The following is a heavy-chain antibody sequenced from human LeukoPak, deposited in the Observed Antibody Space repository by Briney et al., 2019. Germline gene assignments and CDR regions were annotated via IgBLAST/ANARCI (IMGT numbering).Heavy chain of an antibody. Sequence: ASVKVSCKASGYTFTNYYMHWVRQAPGQGLEWMGIINPGGGSTNYAQKFQGRVTMTRDTSTSTVYMELSSLRSDDTAVYYCASSLIVAFDIWGQGTMVTVSS. CDR3: ASSLIVAFDI. CDR2: INPGGGST. V-gene: IGHV1-46*01. CDR1: GYTFTNYY. D-gene: IGHD2-15*01. J-gene: IGHJ3*02.